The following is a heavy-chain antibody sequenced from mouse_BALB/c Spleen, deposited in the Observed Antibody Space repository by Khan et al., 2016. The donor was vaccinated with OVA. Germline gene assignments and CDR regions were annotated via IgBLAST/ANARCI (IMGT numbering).Heavy chain of an antibody. CDR2: IWSDGRT. J-gene: IGHJ4*01. Sequence: QVRLQQSGPDLVAPSQSLSITCSVSGFSLTSFAIHWVRQPPGKGLEWLVVIWSDGRTTYNSSLKSRLSISKDNSKSQVFLKINSLQTDDTAMYYCARHQVPLSMDSWGQGTSVTVSS. CDR3: ARHQVPLSMDS. CDR1: GFSLTSFA. V-gene: IGHV2-6-2*01.